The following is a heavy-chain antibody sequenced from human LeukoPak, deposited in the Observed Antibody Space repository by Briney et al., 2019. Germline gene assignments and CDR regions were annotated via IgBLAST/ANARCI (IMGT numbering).Heavy chain of an antibody. CDR1: GFTVSSTY. D-gene: IGHD2-15*01. Sequence: GGSLRLSCAASGFTVSSTYMSWVRRAPGKGLEWVSVIYSGGNIYYIDSVKGRFTISRDTFKNTLYLQMNSLRAEDTAVYFCASRHCSGGGCYFAGADPFDYWGQGTLVTVSS. J-gene: IGHJ4*02. V-gene: IGHV3-53*01. CDR3: ASRHCSGGGCYFAGADPFDY. CDR2: IYSGGNI.